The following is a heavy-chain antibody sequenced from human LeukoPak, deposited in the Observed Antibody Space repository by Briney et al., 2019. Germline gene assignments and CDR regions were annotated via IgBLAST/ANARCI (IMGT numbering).Heavy chain of an antibody. D-gene: IGHD3-22*01. V-gene: IGHV3-74*03. CDR3: AKDSFDTSGFHCFDY. Sequence: GGSLRLSCAASGFTFSSYWMHWVRQAPGKGLVWVSRINNDGSSTTYADSVKGRFTISRDNAKNTVYLQMNSLRPEDAALYFCAKDSFDTSGFHCFDYWGQGTLVTVSS. J-gene: IGHJ4*02. CDR2: INNDGSST. CDR1: GFTFSSYW.